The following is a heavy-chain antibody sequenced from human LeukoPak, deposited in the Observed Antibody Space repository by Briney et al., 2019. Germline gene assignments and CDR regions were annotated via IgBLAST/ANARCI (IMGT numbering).Heavy chain of an antibody. Sequence: SETLSVTCTVSGDSISTNSWIWIRQPPGKGLEWIGYIYYSGTTNYNPSLKSRVTISIDTSKNQFSLKLSSVTAADTAIYYCARGAYDSSGSYYYFDYWGQGTLVTVSS. V-gene: IGHV4-59*01. J-gene: IGHJ4*02. CDR1: GDSISTNS. CDR2: IYYSGTT. D-gene: IGHD3-22*01. CDR3: ARGAYDSSGSYYYFDY.